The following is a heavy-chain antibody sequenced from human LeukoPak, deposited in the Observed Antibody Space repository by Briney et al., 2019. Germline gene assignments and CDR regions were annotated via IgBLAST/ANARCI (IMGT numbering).Heavy chain of an antibody. CDR1: GGSISSYY. Sequence: SETLSLTCTVSGGSISSYYWSWIRQPPGKGLEWIGYIYYSGSTNYNPSLKSRVTISVDTSKNQFSLKLSSVTAADMAVYYCARLYCSSTSCYMSYFDYWGQGTLVTVSS. CDR3: ARLYCSSTSCYMSYFDY. J-gene: IGHJ4*02. D-gene: IGHD2-2*02. V-gene: IGHV4-59*08. CDR2: IYYSGST.